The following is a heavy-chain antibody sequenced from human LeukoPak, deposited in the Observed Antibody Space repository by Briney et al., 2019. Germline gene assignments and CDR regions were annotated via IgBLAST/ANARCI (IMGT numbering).Heavy chain of an antibody. CDR3: ARLYTWFDP. CDR1: GGSFSGYY. V-gene: IGHV4-34*01. J-gene: IGHJ5*02. Sequence: SETLSLTCAVYGGSFSGYYWSWIRQPPGKGLEWIGGLNHSGSPNYNPSLKSRVTISVDTSKNQFSLKLSYVTAADTAVYYCARLYTWFDPWGQGTLVTVSS. CDR2: LNHSGSP.